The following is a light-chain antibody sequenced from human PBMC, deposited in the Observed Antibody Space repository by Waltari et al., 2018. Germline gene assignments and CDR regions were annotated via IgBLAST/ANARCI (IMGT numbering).Light chain of an antibody. J-gene: IGLJ2*01. CDR3: SSYSTSTYPI. V-gene: IGLV2-14*01. CDR1: GRDIGAYDY. Sequence: QSALTQPASVSASLGQPITISCTGTGRDIGAYDYVSWYQQHPGKAPKLIIFQVSNRPSGVSDRFSASKSGMTASLSISGLRTDDEAIYYCSSYSTSTYPIFGGGTKVTVL. CDR2: QVS.